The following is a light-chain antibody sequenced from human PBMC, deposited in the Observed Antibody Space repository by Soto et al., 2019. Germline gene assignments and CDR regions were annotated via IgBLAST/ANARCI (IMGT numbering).Light chain of an antibody. CDR3: QQYGSSPDT. Sequence: EIVLTQSPGTLSLSSGERATLSCRASQSVSSSYLAWYQHKPGQAPRPLIYGASSRATGIPDRFSGSGSGTDFTLTISRLEPEDFAVYYCQQYGSSPDTFGQGTRLEIK. CDR2: GAS. CDR1: QSVSSSY. J-gene: IGKJ5*01. V-gene: IGKV3-20*01.